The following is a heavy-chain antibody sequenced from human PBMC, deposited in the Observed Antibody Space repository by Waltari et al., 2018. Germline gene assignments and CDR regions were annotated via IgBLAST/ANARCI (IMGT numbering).Heavy chain of an antibody. CDR3: ARVGSIAAAGTDWFDP. D-gene: IGHD6-13*01. J-gene: IGHJ5*02. V-gene: IGHV4-38-2*01. Sequence: QVQLQESGPGLVKPSETLSLTCAVSGYSISSGYYWGWIRQPPGKGLEWIGSIYHSGSTYHNPSLKSRVTISVDTSKNQFSLKLSSVTAADTAVYYCARVGSIAAAGTDWFDPWGQGTLVTVSS. CDR2: IYHSGST. CDR1: GYSISSGYY.